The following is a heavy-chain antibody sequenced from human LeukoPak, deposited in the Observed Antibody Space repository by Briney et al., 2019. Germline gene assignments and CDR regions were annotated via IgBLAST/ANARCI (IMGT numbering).Heavy chain of an antibody. Sequence: SSETLSLTCAVSGYSISSGYYWSWIRQPPGKGLEWIGEINHSGSTNYNPSLKSRVTISVDTSKNQFSLKLSSVTAADTAVYYCARERFAQPWYRGYFQHWGQGTLVTVSS. CDR3: ARERFAQPWYRGYFQH. CDR1: GYSISSGYY. D-gene: IGHD5-18*01. CDR2: INHSGST. V-gene: IGHV4-34*01. J-gene: IGHJ1*01.